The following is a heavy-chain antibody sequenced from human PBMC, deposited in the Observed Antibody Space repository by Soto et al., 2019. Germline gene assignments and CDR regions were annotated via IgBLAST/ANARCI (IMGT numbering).Heavy chain of an antibody. CDR3: ARGAGDYYDTAPAGLYYFDY. CDR2: IWYDGSNK. J-gene: IGHJ4*02. V-gene: IGHV3-33*01. Sequence: GGSLRLSCAASGFTFSSYGMHWVRQAPGKGLEWVAVIWYDGSNKYYADSVKGRFTISRDNSKNTLYLQMNSLRAEDTAVYYCARGAGDYYDTAPAGLYYFDYWGQGTLVTVSS. D-gene: IGHD3-22*01. CDR1: GFTFSSYG.